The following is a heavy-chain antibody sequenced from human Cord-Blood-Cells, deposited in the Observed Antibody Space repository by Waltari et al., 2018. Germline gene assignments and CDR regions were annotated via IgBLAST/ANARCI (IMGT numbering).Heavy chain of an antibody. Sequence: QVQLPESGPGLVKPSETLSLTCTVSGGSISSYYWSWTRPPAGTGLEWIGRIYTSRSTNYNPSLKSRVTMSVDTSKNQFSLKLSSVTAADTAVYYCAREYEGYSSSWYYYYYMDVWGKGTTVTVSS. CDR2: IYTSRST. CDR3: AREYEGYSSSWYYYYYMDV. D-gene: IGHD6-13*01. J-gene: IGHJ6*03. V-gene: IGHV4-4*07. CDR1: GGSISSYY.